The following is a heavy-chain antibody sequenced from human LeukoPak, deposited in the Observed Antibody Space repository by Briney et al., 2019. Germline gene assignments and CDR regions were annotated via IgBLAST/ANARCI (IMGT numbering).Heavy chain of an antibody. CDR2: ISGSDDST. V-gene: IGHV3-23*01. D-gene: IGHD4-23*01. Sequence: GGSLRLSCAASGFTFTNYAMTWVRQAPGKGLEWISTISGSDDSTYYADSVKGRFTISRDNSKITLYLQMNSLRAEDTAVYYCAKDLYGGYNFDCWGQGTLVTVSS. CDR3: AKDLYGGYNFDC. CDR1: GFTFTNYA. J-gene: IGHJ4*02.